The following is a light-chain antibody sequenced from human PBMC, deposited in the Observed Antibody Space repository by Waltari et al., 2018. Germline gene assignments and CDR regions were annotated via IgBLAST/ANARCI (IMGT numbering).Light chain of an antibody. J-gene: IGLJ2*01. CDR2: EDN. V-gene: IGLV6-57*03. CDR3: QSYDTSNHNVV. CDR1: SGSIASNY. Sequence: NFMLTQPYSVSESPGKTLIISCTRSSGSIASNYVQWYQQRPGRAPTTVIYEDNERPSGVPDRFSGSIDSSSNSASLTISGLKTEDEADYYCQSYDTSNHNVVFGGGTKLTVL.